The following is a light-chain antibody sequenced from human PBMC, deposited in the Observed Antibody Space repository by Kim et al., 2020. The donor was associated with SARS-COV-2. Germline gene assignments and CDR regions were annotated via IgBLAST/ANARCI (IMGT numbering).Light chain of an antibody. Sequence: NFMLTQPHSVSESPGKTVIISCTGSGGSIASNYVQWYQQRPGSAPTTVIYEDTQRPSGVPDRFSGSIDSSSNSASLTISGLKTEDEADYYCQSYDSTNRGVFGGGTQLTVL. V-gene: IGLV6-57*02. CDR1: GGSIASNY. CDR3: QSYDSTNRGV. J-gene: IGLJ3*02. CDR2: EDT.